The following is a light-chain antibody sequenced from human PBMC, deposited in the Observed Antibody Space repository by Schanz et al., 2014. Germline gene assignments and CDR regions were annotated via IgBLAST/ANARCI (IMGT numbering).Light chain of an antibody. Sequence: QSALTQPASVSGSPGQSITISCTGTSSDVGSYNLVSWYQHHPGKAPKLMIYEGSKRPSGVPDRFSGSKSGNSASLTVSGLQAEDEADYYCQSYDSSLRVFGGGTKLTVL. CDR3: QSYDSSLRV. J-gene: IGLJ3*02. V-gene: IGLV2-14*02. CDR1: SSDVGSYNL. CDR2: EGS.